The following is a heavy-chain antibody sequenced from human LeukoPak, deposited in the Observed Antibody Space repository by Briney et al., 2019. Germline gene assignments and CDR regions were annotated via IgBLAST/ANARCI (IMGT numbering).Heavy chain of an antibody. CDR3: ARDFYYGAVWDAFDI. Sequence: GGSLRLSCAASGFTFSTYAMHWVRQAPGKGLEYVSAISSSGGRTYYANSVKDRFTISRDISTNTLYLQMGSLRAEDTAVYYCARDFYYGAVWDAFDIWGLGTMVTVPS. V-gene: IGHV3-64*01. D-gene: IGHD3-10*01. J-gene: IGHJ3*02. CDR1: GFTFSTYA. CDR2: ISSSGGRT.